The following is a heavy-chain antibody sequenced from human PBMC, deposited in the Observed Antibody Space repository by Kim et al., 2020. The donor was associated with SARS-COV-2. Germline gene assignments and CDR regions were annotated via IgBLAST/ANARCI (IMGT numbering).Heavy chain of an antibody. CDR3: TRTPGYSSSFWDAFD. V-gene: IGHV3-73*01. D-gene: IGHD6-13*01. J-gene: IGHJ3*02. Sequence: GGSLRLSCAASGFTFSDSSMHWVRQASGKGLEYIGRIRSKVNSYETTYAASVKGRFTISRDDSKNTAYLQMNSLKTEDTAVYYCTRTPGYSSSFWDAFD. CDR2: IRSKVNSYET. CDR1: GFTFSDSS.